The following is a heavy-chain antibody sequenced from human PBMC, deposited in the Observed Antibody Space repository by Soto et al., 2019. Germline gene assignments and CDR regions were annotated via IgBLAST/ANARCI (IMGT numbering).Heavy chain of an antibody. J-gene: IGHJ6*02. CDR1: GGSFSGYY. Sequence: PSETLSLTCAVYGGSFSGYYWSWIRQPPGKGLEWIGEINHSGSTNYNPSLKSRVTISVDTSKNQFSLKLSSVTAADTAVYYCARVRAAAGTIYYYYGMDVWGQGTMVNVSS. CDR2: INHSGST. V-gene: IGHV4-34*01. CDR3: ARVRAAAGTIYYYYGMDV. D-gene: IGHD6-13*01.